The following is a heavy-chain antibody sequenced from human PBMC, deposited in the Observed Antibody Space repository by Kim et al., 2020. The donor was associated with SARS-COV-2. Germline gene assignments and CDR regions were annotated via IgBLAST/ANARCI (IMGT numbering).Heavy chain of an antibody. CDR3: ARYSSGWNTAYFDY. J-gene: IGHJ4*02. V-gene: IGHV4-39*01. D-gene: IGHD6-19*01. Sequence: NPSLKSRVTISVDTSKNQFSLKLSSVTAADTAVYYCARYSSGWNTAYFDYWGQGTLVTVSS.